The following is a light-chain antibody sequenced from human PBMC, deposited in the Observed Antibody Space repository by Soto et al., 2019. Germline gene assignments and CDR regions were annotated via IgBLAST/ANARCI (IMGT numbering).Light chain of an antibody. V-gene: IGLV1-44*01. Sequence: QSVLTQPPSASGTPGQRVTISCSGSSSNIGSNTANWYQQLPGTAPKLLIYTNNQRPSGFPDRFSGSTSGTSASLAINGLQSDDEADYYCAAWDDSLNSYVFGTGTKLTVL. CDR2: TNN. CDR3: AAWDDSLNSYV. J-gene: IGLJ1*01. CDR1: SSNIGSNT.